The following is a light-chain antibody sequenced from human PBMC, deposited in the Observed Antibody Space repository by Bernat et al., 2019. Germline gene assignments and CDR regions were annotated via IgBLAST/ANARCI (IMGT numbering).Light chain of an antibody. J-gene: IGLJ7*01. CDR1: TLAKQY. Sequence: SFDLTQPPSVSVSPRQTARITCSGDTLAKQYVNWYQQKPGHAPLQVIYKDIERPSGIPERFSGSSSGTTVTLTISEVQTEDEADYYCQAADNSGTYPVVGGGTQLTVL. CDR3: QAADNSGTYPV. CDR2: KDI. V-gene: IGLV3-25*03.